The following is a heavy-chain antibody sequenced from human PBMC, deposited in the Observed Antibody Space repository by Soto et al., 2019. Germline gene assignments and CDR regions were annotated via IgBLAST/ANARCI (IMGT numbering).Heavy chain of an antibody. J-gene: IGHJ3*02. Sequence: AGSLRLSCAASGFTFSSYSMNWVRQAPGKGLEWVSSISSSSSYIYYADSVKGRFTISRDNAKNSLYLQMNSLRAEDTAVYYCATTVTTSAFDIWGQGTMVTVSS. CDR1: GFTFSSYS. CDR2: ISSSSSYI. CDR3: ATTVTTSAFDI. D-gene: IGHD4-17*01. V-gene: IGHV3-21*01.